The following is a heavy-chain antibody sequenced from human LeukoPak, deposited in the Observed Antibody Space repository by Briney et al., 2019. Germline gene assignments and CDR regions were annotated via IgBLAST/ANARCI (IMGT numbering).Heavy chain of an antibody. CDR3: ATQAHDY. CDR2: ISPSSTTK. V-gene: IGHV3-48*01. Sequence: GGSLRLSCAAPGFTFSSHSMNWVRQAPGKGLEWVSYISPSSTTKYYADSVKGRFTISRDNAKNSLFLQVNSLRAEDTAVYYCATQAHDYWGQGTLVTVSS. CDR1: GFTFSSHS. D-gene: IGHD6-6*01. J-gene: IGHJ4*02.